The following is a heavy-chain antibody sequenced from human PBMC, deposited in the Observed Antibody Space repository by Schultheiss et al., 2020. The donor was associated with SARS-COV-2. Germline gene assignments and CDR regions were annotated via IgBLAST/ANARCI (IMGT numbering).Heavy chain of an antibody. CDR2: IGTAGDT. CDR3: ARELTTDYYCYGMDV. J-gene: IGHJ6*02. D-gene: IGHD3-22*01. Sequence: GGSLRLSCAASGFTFSSYDMHWVRQATGKGLEWVSAIGTAGDTYYPGSVKGRFTISRENAKNSLYLQMNSLRAGDTAVYYCARELTTDYYCYGMDVWGQGITVTVSS. V-gene: IGHV3-13*04. CDR1: GFTFSSYD.